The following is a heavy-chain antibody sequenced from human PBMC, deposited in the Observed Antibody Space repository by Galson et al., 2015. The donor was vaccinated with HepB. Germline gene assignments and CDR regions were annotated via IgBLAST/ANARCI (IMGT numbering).Heavy chain of an antibody. CDR3: ANAGGDFWSGFES. V-gene: IGHV1-24*01. D-gene: IGHD3-3*01. CDR1: GYSLTDLS. J-gene: IGHJ4*02. Sequence: SVKVSCKVSGYSLTDLSIQWVRQAPGKGFEWMGGFHPEEAETFYAQKFQGRVTMTEDTSTDTAYMELNSLKSEDTAIYYCANAGGDFWSGFESWGQGTLVTVSS. CDR2: FHPEEAET.